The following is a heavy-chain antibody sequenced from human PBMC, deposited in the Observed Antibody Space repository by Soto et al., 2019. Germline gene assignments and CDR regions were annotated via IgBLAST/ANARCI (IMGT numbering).Heavy chain of an antibody. CDR2: INHSGST. Sequence: ETLYLTFAVSVWSFSGYYWSCIRQPPFKGLEWIGEINHSGSTNYNPSLKSRVTISVDTSKNQFSLKLSSVTAADTAVYYCARGELRKYYYYYYGMEVWGQGTTVTVSS. V-gene: IGHV4-34*01. D-gene: IGHD1-26*01. CDR1: VWSFSGYY. J-gene: IGHJ6*02. CDR3: ARGELRKYYYYYYGMEV.